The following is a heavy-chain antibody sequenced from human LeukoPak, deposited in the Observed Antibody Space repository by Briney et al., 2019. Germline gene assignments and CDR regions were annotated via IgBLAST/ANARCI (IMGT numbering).Heavy chain of an antibody. V-gene: IGHV3-66*01. D-gene: IGHD2-21*01. Sequence: RSGGSLRLSCAASGFTVSSNYMSWVRQAPGKGLEWVSVIYSGGSTYYADSVKGRFTISRDNSKNTLYLQMNSLRAEDAAVYFCAKAPVTSCRGAYCYPFDSWGQGTLVTVSS. CDR2: IYSGGST. CDR3: AKAPVTSCRGAYCYPFDS. J-gene: IGHJ4*02. CDR1: GFTVSSNY.